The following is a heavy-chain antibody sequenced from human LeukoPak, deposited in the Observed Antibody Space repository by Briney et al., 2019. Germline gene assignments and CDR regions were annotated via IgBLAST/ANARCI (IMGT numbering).Heavy chain of an antibody. V-gene: IGHV4-4*07. J-gene: IGHJ1*01. Sequence: PSETLSLTCTVSGGSISSYYWSWIRQPAGKGLEWIGRIYTSGSTNYNPSLKSRVTMSVDTSKNQFSLKLSSVTAADTAVYYCARDFVAAAGFAEYFQHWGQGTLVTVSS. D-gene: IGHD6-13*01. CDR2: IYTSGST. CDR3: ARDFVAAAGFAEYFQH. CDR1: GGSISSYY.